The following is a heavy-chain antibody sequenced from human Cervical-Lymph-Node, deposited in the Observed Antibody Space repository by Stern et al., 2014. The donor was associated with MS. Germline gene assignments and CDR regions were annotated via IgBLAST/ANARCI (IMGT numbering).Heavy chain of an antibody. CDR1: GYSFTIYY. Sequence: EVQLWESGAEVKKPGESLKISCQLSGYSFTIYYIAWLRQMPGKYLVWMGVIYPYVSDTTYSPSFQGQVTISADKSITTAYLQWSSLRASDTAMYYCARHVQGFDYWGQGTLVTVSS. CDR3: ARHVQGFDY. V-gene: IGHV5-51*01. CDR2: IYPYVSDT. J-gene: IGHJ4*02.